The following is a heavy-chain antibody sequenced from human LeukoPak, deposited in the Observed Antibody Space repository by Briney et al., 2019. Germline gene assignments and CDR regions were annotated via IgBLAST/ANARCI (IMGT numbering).Heavy chain of an antibody. V-gene: IGHV3-7*01. J-gene: IGHJ4*02. CDR3: ARDKRVEYSSSRPHDY. Sequence: GGSLRLSCAASGFSFSSHGMSWVRQAPGKGLEWVANIKQDGSEKYYVDSVKGRFTISRDNAKNSLYLQMNSLRAEDTAVYYCARDKRVEYSSSRPHDYWGQGTLVTVSS. D-gene: IGHD6-6*01. CDR2: IKQDGSEK. CDR1: GFSFSSHG.